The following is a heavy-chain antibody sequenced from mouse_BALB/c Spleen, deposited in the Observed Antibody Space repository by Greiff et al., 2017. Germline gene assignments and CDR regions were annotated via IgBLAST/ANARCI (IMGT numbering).Heavy chain of an antibody. CDR3: NAMITTGH. D-gene: IGHD2-4*01. Sequence: VQLQQSGAELVRSGASVKLSCTASGFNIKDYYMHWVKQRPEQGLEWIGWIDPENGDTEYAPKFQGQATMTADTSSNTAYLQLSSLTSEDTAVYYCNAMITTGHWGQGTTLTVSS. CDR2: IDPENGDT. V-gene: IGHV14-4*02. CDR1: GFNIKDYY. J-gene: IGHJ2*01.